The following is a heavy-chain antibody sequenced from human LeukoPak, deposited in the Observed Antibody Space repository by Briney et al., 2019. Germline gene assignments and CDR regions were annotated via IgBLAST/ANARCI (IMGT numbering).Heavy chain of an antibody. CDR1: GFAFSSYW. CDR2: IYSGGST. J-gene: IGHJ4*02. CDR3: ATPVGGVWSFDY. V-gene: IGHV3-66*01. D-gene: IGHD2-15*01. Sequence: QPGGSLRLSCVASGFAFSSYWMSWVRQAPGKGLEWVSVIYSGGSTYYADSVKGRFTISRDNSKNSVYLQMNSLRAEDTAMYYCATPVGGVWSFDYWGQGTLVTVSS.